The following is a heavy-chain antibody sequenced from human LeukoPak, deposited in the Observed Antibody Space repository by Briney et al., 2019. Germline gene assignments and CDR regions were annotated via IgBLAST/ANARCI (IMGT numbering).Heavy chain of an antibody. Sequence: GGSLRLSCAASGFTFSDYWLTWVRQAPGKGLEWVANIKQDGSEKYYVDSVKGRFTISRDDVKGSLFLQMDSLGADDTAVYFCARGDRVGITTGHFDYWGQGALVTVSS. D-gene: IGHD2-21*01. J-gene: IGHJ4*02. CDR1: GFTFSDYW. CDR2: IKQDGSEK. V-gene: IGHV3-7*03. CDR3: ARGDRVGITTGHFDY.